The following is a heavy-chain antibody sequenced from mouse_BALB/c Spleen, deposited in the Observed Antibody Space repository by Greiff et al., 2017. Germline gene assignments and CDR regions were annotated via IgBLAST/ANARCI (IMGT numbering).Heavy chain of an antibody. Sequence: EVKLEESGPGLVKPSQSLSLTCTVTGYSITSDYAWNWIRQFPGNKLEWMGYISYSGSTSYNPSLKSRISITRDTSKNQFFLQLNSVTTEDTATYYCARSSYYGNYGLAYWGQGTLVTVSA. J-gene: IGHJ3*01. CDR2: ISYSGST. V-gene: IGHV3-2*02. CDR3: ARSSYYGNYGLAY. D-gene: IGHD2-10*01. CDR1: GYSITSDYA.